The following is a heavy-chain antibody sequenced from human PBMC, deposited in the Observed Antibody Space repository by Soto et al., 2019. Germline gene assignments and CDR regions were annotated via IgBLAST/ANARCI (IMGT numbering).Heavy chain of an antibody. CDR3: TRGNRPYGMDV. CDR1: GFTFGDYA. Sequence: GSLGIGCTCYGFTFGDYAMSWVRRAPGKGLDWVGFIRSKAYGGTTEWAASVRGRFTFSRDDSKRIAYLQMNSLKTEDIGVYWCTRGNRPYGMDVWGQGTTVTVSS. J-gene: IGHJ6*01. D-gene: IGHD6-6*01. V-gene: IGHV3-49*04. CDR2: IRSKAYGGTT.